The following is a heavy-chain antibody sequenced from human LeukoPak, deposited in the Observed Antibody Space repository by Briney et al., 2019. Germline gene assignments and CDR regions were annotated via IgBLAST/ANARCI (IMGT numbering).Heavy chain of an antibody. CDR2: IYHSGNT. V-gene: IGHV4-39*07. D-gene: IGHD3-22*01. Sequence: SETLSLTCSVSGGSIRSTTYYWGWIRQPPGKGLEWIGTIYHSGNTYYNPSLKSRVTISVDTSKNQFSLKLSSVTAADTAVYYCARDGGNYYDSSGYYSRYFDYWGQGTLVTVSS. J-gene: IGHJ4*02. CDR3: ARDGGNYYDSSGYYSRYFDY. CDR1: GGSIRSTTYY.